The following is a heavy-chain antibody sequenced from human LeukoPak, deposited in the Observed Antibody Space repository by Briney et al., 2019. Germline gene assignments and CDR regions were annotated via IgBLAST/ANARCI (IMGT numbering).Heavy chain of an antibody. Sequence: SETLSLTCTVSGGSISSYYWSWIRQPPGKGLEWIGYNSGSTNYNPSLKSRVTISVKTSKNQFSLKLSSVTAADTAIYYCARVTGYMIEDYFDYWGQGTLVTVSS. D-gene: IGHD3-22*01. CDR3: ARVTGYMIEDYFDY. J-gene: IGHJ4*02. CDR2: NSGST. CDR1: GGSISSYY. V-gene: IGHV4-59*01.